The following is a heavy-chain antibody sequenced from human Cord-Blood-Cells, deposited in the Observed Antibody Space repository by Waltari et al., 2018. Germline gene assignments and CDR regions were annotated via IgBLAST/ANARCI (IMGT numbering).Heavy chain of an antibody. D-gene: IGHD6-6*01. CDR2: ISAYNGNT. J-gene: IGHJ6*02. Sequence: QVQLVQSGAEAKKPGASVRVSCTPSGYTFTSYGISWVRQAPGPGLEWMGWISAYNGNTNYAQKLQGRVTMTTDTSTSTAYMELRSLRSDDTAVYYCARTDSSSSGFYYYGMDVWGQGTTVTVSS. CDR3: ARTDSSSSGFYYYGMDV. V-gene: IGHV1-18*01. CDR1: GYTFTSYG.